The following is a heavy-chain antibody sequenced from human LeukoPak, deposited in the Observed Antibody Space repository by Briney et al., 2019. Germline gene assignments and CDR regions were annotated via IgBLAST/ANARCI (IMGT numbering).Heavy chain of an antibody. CDR1: GGSIRSSSYY. CDR2: IYYTGAT. Sequence: PSETLSLTCTVSGGSIRSSSYYWGWIRQPPGKRLEWIGSIYYTGATWYNPSLTSRVTISLDTSKKQLSLRLSSVTAADTAVYYCAGQGGSYPFDYWGQGTLVTVSS. V-gene: IGHV4-39*01. CDR3: AGQGGSYPFDY. J-gene: IGHJ4*02. D-gene: IGHD1-26*01.